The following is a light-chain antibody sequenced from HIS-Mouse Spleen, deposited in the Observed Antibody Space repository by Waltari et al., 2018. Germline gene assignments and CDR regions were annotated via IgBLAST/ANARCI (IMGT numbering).Light chain of an antibody. J-gene: IGLJ3*02. CDR2: EGS. Sequence: QSALTQPAPVSGSPGQSITISCTGTSSDVGSYNLVSWYQQHPVTAPKLMIYEGSKRPSGVSNRFSGSKSGNTASLTISGLQAEDEADYYCCSYAGSSTWVFGGGTKLTVL. CDR3: CSYAGSSTWV. V-gene: IGLV2-23*01. CDR1: SSDVGSYNL.